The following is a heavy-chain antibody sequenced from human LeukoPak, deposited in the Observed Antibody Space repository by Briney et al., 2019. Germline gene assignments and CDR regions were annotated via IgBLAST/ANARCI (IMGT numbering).Heavy chain of an antibody. Sequence: PGGSLRLSCAASAMSWVRQAPVRGLEWVASMKGGGADTFYADFVKGRFTLSRDDSRNTVYLQLNSLRVEDTAVYHCAKADWVSNADAVSWGQGTLVTVSS. D-gene: IGHD1-1*01. J-gene: IGHJ5*02. CDR2: MKGGGADT. CDR3: AKADWVSNADAVS. V-gene: IGHV3-23*01. CDR1: A.